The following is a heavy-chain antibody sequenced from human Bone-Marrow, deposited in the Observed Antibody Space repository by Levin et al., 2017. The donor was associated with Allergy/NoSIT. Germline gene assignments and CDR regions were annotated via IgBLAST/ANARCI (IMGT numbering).Heavy chain of an antibody. D-gene: IGHD3-10*01. J-gene: IGHJ4*02. Sequence: SQTLSLPCTVSGGSIRASYWSWIRQSPGKGLEWIGHVYHSGSTNYNPSLESRVTISADTSRNQFFLNLRSVTAADTAVYYCSTIMVRGIKFDYWSQGTLVTVSS. CDR2: VYHSGST. CDR1: GGSIRASY. CDR3: STIMVRGIKFDY. V-gene: IGHV4-59*01.